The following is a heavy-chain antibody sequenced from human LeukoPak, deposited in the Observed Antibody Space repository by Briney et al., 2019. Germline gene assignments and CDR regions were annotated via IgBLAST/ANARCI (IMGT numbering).Heavy chain of an antibody. CDR2: INQDGSEK. CDR3: ARELIDFHDHTNKGFFDS. J-gene: IGHJ4*02. V-gene: IGHV3-7*01. CDR1: GFTFSSYW. D-gene: IGHD3/OR15-3a*01. Sequence: PGGSLRLSCAASGFTFSSYWMSWVRQAPGKGLEWVAKINQDGSEKYYVDSVKGRFTISRDNAKNSLYLQMNSLRAEDTAVYYCARELIDFHDHTNKGFFDSWGQGTLVTVSS.